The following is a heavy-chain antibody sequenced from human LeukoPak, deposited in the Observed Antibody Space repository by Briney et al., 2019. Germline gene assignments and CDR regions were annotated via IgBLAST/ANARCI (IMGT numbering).Heavy chain of an antibody. D-gene: IGHD6-6*01. CDR3: ARGRYSSSSVYYYYYMDV. Sequence: ASVMVSCKASGYTFTNYDINWVRQATGQGLEWMGWMNPNSGNTGYAQKFQGRVTITRNTSISTAYMELSSLRSEDTAVYYCARGRYSSSSVYYYYYMDVWGKGTTVTVSS. CDR2: MNPNSGNT. J-gene: IGHJ6*03. V-gene: IGHV1-8*03. CDR1: GYTFTNYD.